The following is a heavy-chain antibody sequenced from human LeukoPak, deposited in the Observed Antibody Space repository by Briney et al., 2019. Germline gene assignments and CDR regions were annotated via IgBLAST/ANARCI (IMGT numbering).Heavy chain of an antibody. D-gene: IGHD3-22*01. CDR2: IYTSGST. Sequence: SETLSLTCTVSGGSISSYYWSWIRQPAGKGLEWIGRIYTSGSTNYNPSLKSRVTMSVDTSKNQFSLKLSSVTAADTAVYYCARDADSTGYSDWHFDLWGRGTLVTVSS. V-gene: IGHV4-4*07. J-gene: IGHJ2*01. CDR3: ARDADSTGYSDWHFDL. CDR1: GGSISSYY.